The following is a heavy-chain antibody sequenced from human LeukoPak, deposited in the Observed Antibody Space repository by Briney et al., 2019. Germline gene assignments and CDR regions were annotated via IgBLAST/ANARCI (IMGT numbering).Heavy chain of an antibody. CDR1: GFTFSSYA. D-gene: IGHD3-22*01. Sequence: GGCLRLSCAASGFTFSSYAMSWVRQAPGKGLEWVSAISGSGGSTYYADSVKGRFTISRDNSKNTLYLQMNSLRAEDTAVYYCAKGKISVVVVITFDYWGQGTLVTVSS. CDR2: ISGSGGST. V-gene: IGHV3-23*01. J-gene: IGHJ4*02. CDR3: AKGKISVVVVITFDY.